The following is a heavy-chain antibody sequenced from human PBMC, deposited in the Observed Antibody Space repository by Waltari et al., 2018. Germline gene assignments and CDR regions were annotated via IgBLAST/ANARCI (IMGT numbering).Heavy chain of an antibody. CDR2: IVPILGIA. CDR1: GGTFSSYA. V-gene: IGHV1-69*04. Sequence: QVQLVQSGAEVKKPGSSVKVSCKASGGTFSSYAISWVRQAPGQGLEWMGGIVPILGIANYTQKFQGRVTITADESTSTAYMELSSLRSEDTAVYYCARAVYGDYYFDYWGQGTLVTVSS. J-gene: IGHJ4*02. CDR3: ARAVYGDYYFDY. D-gene: IGHD4-17*01.